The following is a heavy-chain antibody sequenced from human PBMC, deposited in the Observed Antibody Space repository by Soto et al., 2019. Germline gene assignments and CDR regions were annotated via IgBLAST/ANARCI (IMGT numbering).Heavy chain of an antibody. CDR2: ISGSGGST. CDR1: GFTFSSYA. J-gene: IGHJ5*02. D-gene: IGHD6-19*01. Sequence: TGGSLRLSCAASGFTFSSYAMSWVRQAPGKGLEWVSAISGSGGSTYYADSVKGRFTISRDNSKNTLYLQKNSLRAEDTAVYYCAKQWDSSGWYGVGDWFDPWGQGTLVTVSS. V-gene: IGHV3-23*01. CDR3: AKQWDSSGWYGVGDWFDP.